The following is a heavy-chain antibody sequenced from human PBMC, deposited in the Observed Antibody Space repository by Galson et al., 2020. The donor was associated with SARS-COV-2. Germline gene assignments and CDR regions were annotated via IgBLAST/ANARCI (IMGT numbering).Heavy chain of an antibody. Sequence: ASVKVSCKASGYTFTSYGISWVRQAPGQGLEWMGWISAYNGNTNYAQKLQGRVTMTTDTSTSTAYMELRSLRSDDTAVYYCARDQRYDYVWGSLVYYYYGTDVWGQGTTVTVSS. V-gene: IGHV1-18*01. CDR2: ISAYNGNT. J-gene: IGHJ6*02. CDR1: GYTFTSYG. CDR3: ARDQRYDYVWGSLVYYYYGTDV. D-gene: IGHD3-16*01.